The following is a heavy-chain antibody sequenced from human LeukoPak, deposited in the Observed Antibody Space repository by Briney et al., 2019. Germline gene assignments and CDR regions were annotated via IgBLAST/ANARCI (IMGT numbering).Heavy chain of an antibody. CDR2: ISYDGSNK. D-gene: IGHD1-26*01. CDR3: ARDTLGVVGATSAFDI. Sequence: GGSLRLSCAASGFTFSSYAMHWVRQAPGKGLEWVAVISYDGSNKYYADSVKGRFTISRDNSKNTLYLQMNSLRAEDTAVYYCARDTLGVVGATSAFDIWGQGTMVTVSS. V-gene: IGHV3-30*04. J-gene: IGHJ3*02. CDR1: GFTFSSYA.